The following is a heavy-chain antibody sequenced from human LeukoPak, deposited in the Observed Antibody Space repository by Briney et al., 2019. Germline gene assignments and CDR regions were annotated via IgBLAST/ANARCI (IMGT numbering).Heavy chain of an antibody. D-gene: IGHD3-10*01. CDR1: GYTFTSYG. V-gene: IGHV1-18*01. CDR2: ISAYNGNT. J-gene: IGHJ5*02. Sequence: GASVKVSCKASGYTFTSYGISWVRQAPGQGLEWMGWISAYNGNTNYAQKLQGRVTMTTDTSTSTAYMELRSLRSDDTAVYYCARDHNGSGSYSNWFDPWGQGTLVTVSS. CDR3: ARDHNGSGSYSNWFDP.